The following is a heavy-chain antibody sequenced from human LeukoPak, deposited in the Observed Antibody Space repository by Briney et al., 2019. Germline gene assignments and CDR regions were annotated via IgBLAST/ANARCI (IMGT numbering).Heavy chain of an antibody. CDR3: AKADGGQQLVPGWDY. J-gene: IGHJ4*02. Sequence: GGSLRLSCAASGFTFDDYAMHWVRQAPGKGLEWVSGISWNSGSIGYADSVKGRFTISRDNAKNSLYLQMNSLRAEDTALYYCAKADGGQQLVPGWDYWGQGTLVTVSS. CDR2: ISWNSGSI. CDR1: GFTFDDYA. D-gene: IGHD6-13*01. V-gene: IGHV3-9*01.